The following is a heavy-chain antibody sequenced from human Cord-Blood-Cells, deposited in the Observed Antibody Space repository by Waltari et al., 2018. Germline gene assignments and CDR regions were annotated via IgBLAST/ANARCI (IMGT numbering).Heavy chain of an antibody. CDR3: ATKRGRYFDY. CDR1: GFTFSSYG. V-gene: IGHV3-30*03. Sequence: QVQLVESGGGVVQPGRSLRLSCAASGFTFSSYGMHWVRQAPGKGLEWVAVISYDGSNKYYADSVKGRFTISRDNSKNTLYLQMNSLRAEDTAVYYCATKRGRYFDYWGQGTLVTVSS. J-gene: IGHJ4*02. CDR2: ISYDGSNK.